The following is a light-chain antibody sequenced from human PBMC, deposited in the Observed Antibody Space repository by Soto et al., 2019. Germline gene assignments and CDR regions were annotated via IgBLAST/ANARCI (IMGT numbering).Light chain of an antibody. Sequence: DTQMTQSPSSLSASIGDRVAITCRASQPISSYLNWYQQKPGKAPKLLIYAASGLQSGVPSRFSGSGTGTDFTLTISSLQPEDSATYFCQQSYIIPPTFGGGTRVEIK. CDR2: AAS. V-gene: IGKV1-39*01. CDR3: QQSYIIPPT. CDR1: QPISSY. J-gene: IGKJ4*01.